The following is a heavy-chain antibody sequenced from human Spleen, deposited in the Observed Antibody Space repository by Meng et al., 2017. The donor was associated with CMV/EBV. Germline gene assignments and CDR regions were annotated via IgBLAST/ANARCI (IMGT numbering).Heavy chain of an antibody. D-gene: IGHD3-10*01. CDR3: ARDMQGAYGSLNWFDP. CDR2: IYYTGST. Sequence: CTVSGDSITSHDYYWSWIRQSPGKGLEWIGYIYYTGSTYYNPSLKSRVTISRDTSENQFSLKLTSVTAADTAVYYCARDMQGAYGSLNWFDPWGQGTLVTVSS. V-gene: IGHV4-30-4*01. CDR1: GDSITSHDYY. J-gene: IGHJ5*02.